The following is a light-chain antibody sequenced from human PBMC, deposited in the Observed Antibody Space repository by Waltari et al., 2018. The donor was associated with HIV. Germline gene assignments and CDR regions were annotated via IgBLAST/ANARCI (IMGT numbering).Light chain of an antibody. CDR1: NLGEKY. CDR2: QNN. J-gene: IGLJ1*01. V-gene: IGLV3-1*01. Sequence: ELTQPPSVSVSPGQTGSISCSGDNLGEKYACWFQQKPGQSPVMVIYQNNKRPSGIPERFSGSNSGNTATLTISGTQAMDEADYYCQAWDSSTVVFGTGTKVTVL. CDR3: QAWDSSTVV.